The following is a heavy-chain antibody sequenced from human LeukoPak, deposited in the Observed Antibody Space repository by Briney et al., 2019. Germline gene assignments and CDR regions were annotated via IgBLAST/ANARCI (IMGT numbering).Heavy chain of an antibody. D-gene: IGHD4-23*01. CDR2: ISSNGGST. CDR1: GFTFSNAW. CDR3: VKDRWVDY. Sequence: SGGSLRLSCAASGFTFSNAWMSWVRQAPGKGLEYVSSISSNGGSTYYADSVKGRFTISRDNSKNMLYLQVISLRVDDTAVYYCVKDRWVDYWGQGTLVTVSS. V-gene: IGHV3-64D*09. J-gene: IGHJ4*02.